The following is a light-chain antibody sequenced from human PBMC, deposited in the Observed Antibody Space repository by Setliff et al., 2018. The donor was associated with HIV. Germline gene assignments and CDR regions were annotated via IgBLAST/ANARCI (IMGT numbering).Light chain of an antibody. CDR3: LLSYGGARV. J-gene: IGLJ1*01. CDR2: DAT. Sequence: QAVVTQESSLTVSPGGTISLTCVSSTGAVTSGHYPHWFQQKPGQVPRPLIYDATKRHSWTPSRFSGSLLRDKAALTLSNAQAEDEADYYCLLSYGGARVFRSGTKGTV. V-gene: IGLV7-46*01. CDR1: TGAVTSGHY.